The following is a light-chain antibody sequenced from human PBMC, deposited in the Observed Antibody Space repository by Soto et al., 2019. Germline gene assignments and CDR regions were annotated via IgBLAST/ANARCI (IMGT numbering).Light chain of an antibody. CDR1: QSISNW. V-gene: IGKV1-5*01. J-gene: IGKJ1*01. Sequence: DIQMTQSPSTLSASVGDRVIITCRASQSISNWLAWYQQKPGKAPKLLIYDASSLESGVPSRFSGSGSGTEFTLTISSLQPDDFATYYCQHYNSYSEAFGQGTKVGIK. CDR2: DAS. CDR3: QHYNSYSEA.